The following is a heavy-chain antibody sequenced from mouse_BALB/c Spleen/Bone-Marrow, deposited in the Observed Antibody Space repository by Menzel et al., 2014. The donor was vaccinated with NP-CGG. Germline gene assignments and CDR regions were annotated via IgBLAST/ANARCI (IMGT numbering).Heavy chain of an antibody. V-gene: IGHV14-3*02. CDR1: GFNIKDTY. Sequence: EVNVVESGAELVKPGASVKLSCTASGFNIKDTYMHWVKQRPEQGLEWIGRIDPANGNTKYDPKFQGKATITADTSSNTAYLQLSSLTSEDTAVYYCARWEYYAMDYWGQGTSVPVPS. CDR3: ARWEYYAMDY. CDR2: IDPANGNT. J-gene: IGHJ4*01. D-gene: IGHD4-1*01.